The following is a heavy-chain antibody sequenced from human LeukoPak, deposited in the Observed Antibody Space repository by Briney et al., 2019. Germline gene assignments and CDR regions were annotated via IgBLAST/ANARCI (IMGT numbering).Heavy chain of an antibody. CDR1: GGTFSSYA. J-gene: IGHJ5*02. Sequence: SVKVSCKASGGTFSSYAISWVRQAPGQELEWMGRIIPILGIANYAQKFQGRVTITADKSTSTAYMELSSLRSEDTAVYYCARVGVGIIKDWFDHWGQGTLVTVSS. D-gene: IGHD3-10*01. CDR3: ARVGVGIIKDWFDH. V-gene: IGHV1-69*04. CDR2: IIPILGIA.